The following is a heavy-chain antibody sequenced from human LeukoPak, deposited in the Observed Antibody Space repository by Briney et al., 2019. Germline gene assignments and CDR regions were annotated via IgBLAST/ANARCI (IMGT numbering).Heavy chain of an antibody. J-gene: IGHJ4*02. V-gene: IGHV3-21*01. CDR3: ARGGNGGSGSYWVFDY. CDR2: ISSSSSYI. Sequence: PGGSLRLSYAASGCTFSSYSMNWVRQAPGEGLEWVSSISSSSSYIYYADSVKGRFTISRDNAKNSLYLQMNSLRAEDTAVYYCARGGNGGSGSYWVFDYWGQGTLVTVSS. CDR1: GCTFSSYS. D-gene: IGHD3-10*01.